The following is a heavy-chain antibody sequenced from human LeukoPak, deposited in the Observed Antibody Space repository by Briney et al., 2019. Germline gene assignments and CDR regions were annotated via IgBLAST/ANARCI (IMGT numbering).Heavy chain of an antibody. CDR3: AKGTSSWHEFDY. CDR2: INWDGGST. V-gene: IGHV3-43D*03. J-gene: IGHJ4*02. D-gene: IGHD6-13*01. CDR1: GFTFDDYA. Sequence: AGRSLRLSCAASGFTFDDYAIQWVRQTPGEVLEWVSLINWDGGSTYYADSVKGRFTISRDNNKNSLYLQMNSLRAEDTALYYCAKGTSSWHEFDYWGQGTLVTVSS.